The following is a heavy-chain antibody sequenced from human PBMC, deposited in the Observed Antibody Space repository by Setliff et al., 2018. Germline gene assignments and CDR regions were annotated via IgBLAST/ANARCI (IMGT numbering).Heavy chain of an antibody. CDR2: ITPIFATA. V-gene: IGHV1-69*05. Sequence: GASVKVSCKASGGTFSSYAISWVRQAPGQGLEWMGGITPIFATANYPQKFQGRVTITTDESTRTAYMELSSLRSEDTAVYYCASDAVAGTFDYWGQGTLVTVSS. J-gene: IGHJ4*02. D-gene: IGHD6-19*01. CDR1: GGTFSSYA. CDR3: ASDAVAGTFDY.